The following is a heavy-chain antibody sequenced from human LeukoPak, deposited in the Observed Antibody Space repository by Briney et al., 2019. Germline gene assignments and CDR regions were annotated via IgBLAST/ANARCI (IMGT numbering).Heavy chain of an antibody. V-gene: IGHV4-59*01. Sequence: SETLSLTCTVSGGSISSYYWSWIRQPPGKGLEWIGYIYYSGSTNYSPSLKSRVTISVDTSKNQFSLKLSSVTAADTAVYYCATTSGGWDFDYWGQGTLVTVSS. CDR2: IYYSGST. CDR1: GGSISSYY. CDR3: ATTSGGWDFDY. J-gene: IGHJ4*02. D-gene: IGHD3-10*01.